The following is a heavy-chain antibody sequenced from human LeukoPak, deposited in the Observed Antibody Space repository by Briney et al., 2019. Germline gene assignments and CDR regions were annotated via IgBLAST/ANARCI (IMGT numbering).Heavy chain of an antibody. CDR2: INHSGST. CDR3: AREVRSSSWLTTGLYGMDV. D-gene: IGHD6-13*01. V-gene: IGHV4-34*01. Sequence: SETLSLTCAVYGGSFNGYYWSWIRQPPGKGLEWIGEINHSGSTNYNPSLKSRVTISVDTSKNQFSLKLSSVTAADTAVYYCAREVRSSSWLTTGLYGMDVWGQGTTVTVSS. CDR1: GGSFNGYY. J-gene: IGHJ6*02.